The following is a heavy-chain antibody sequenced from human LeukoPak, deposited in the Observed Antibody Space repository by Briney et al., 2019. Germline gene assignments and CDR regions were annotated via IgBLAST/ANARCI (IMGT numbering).Heavy chain of an antibody. CDR1: GGTFSSYA. Sequence: GASVKVSCKASGGTFSSYAISWVRQAPGQGLEWVGGIIPIFGTANYAQKFQGRVTITADESTSTAYMELSSLRSEDTAVYYCARAEVYYYYMDVWGKGTTVTVSS. V-gene: IGHV1-69*13. CDR2: IIPIFGTA. J-gene: IGHJ6*03. CDR3: ARAEVYYYYMDV.